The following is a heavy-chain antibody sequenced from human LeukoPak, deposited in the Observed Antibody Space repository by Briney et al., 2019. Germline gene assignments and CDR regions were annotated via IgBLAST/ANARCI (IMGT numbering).Heavy chain of an antibody. CDR3: VAMPPFRFDP. V-gene: IGHV4-4*02. J-gene: IGHJ5*02. D-gene: IGHD2-2*01. CDR1: GDAFSGGSASRIDW. Sequence: SETLSLTCAFSGDAFSGGSASRIDWWSWVRQAPGKGLEWIAEIHRSGTAHYSPSLKRRVTISVDTFNEQISLTMTSVSAADTATYYCVAMPPFRFDPWGQGTLVIVSS. CDR2: IHRSGTA.